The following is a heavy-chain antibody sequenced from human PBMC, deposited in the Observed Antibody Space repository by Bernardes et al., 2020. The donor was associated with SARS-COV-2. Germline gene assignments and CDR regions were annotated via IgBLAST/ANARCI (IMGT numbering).Heavy chain of an antibody. CDR2: ISSSGST. CDR1: GGSISSGASY. CDR3: AREGVMVIRGSYREYGMDV. Sequence: SETLSLTCTVSGGSISSGASYWTWIRQPPGKGLEWIGYISSSGSTYYNSSLKSRVTISVDTSKNQFSLKLSSVTAADTAVYYCAREGVMVIRGSYREYGMDVWGQGTTVTVSS. J-gene: IGHJ6*02. V-gene: IGHV4-30-4*01. D-gene: IGHD3-16*02.